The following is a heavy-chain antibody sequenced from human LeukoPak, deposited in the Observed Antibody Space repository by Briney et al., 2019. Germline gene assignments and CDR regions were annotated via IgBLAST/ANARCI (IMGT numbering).Heavy chain of an antibody. Sequence: GGSLRPSCAASGFTFSSNAMSWVRQAPGKGLEWVSAISGSGGSTYYADSVKGRFTISRDNSKNTLYLQMNSLRAEDTAVYYCAKEYSSSSSWYFDYWGQGTLVTVSS. D-gene: IGHD6-6*01. CDR2: ISGSGGST. V-gene: IGHV3-23*01. CDR3: AKEYSSSSSWYFDY. J-gene: IGHJ4*02. CDR1: GFTFSSNA.